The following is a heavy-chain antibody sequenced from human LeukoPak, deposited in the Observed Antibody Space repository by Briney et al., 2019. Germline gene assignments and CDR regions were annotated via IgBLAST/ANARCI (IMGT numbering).Heavy chain of an antibody. CDR3: GGSGSYYTTSYY. J-gene: IGHJ4*02. CDR1: GFTVSSNY. V-gene: IGHV3-53*01. Sequence: PGGSLRLSCAASGFTVSSNYMSWVRQAPGKGLEWVSVISGGGSTYYADSVKGRFTISRDNSKNALYLQMNNVRAEDTAVYYCGGSGSYYTTSYYWGQGTLVTVSS. CDR2: ISGGGST. D-gene: IGHD3-10*01.